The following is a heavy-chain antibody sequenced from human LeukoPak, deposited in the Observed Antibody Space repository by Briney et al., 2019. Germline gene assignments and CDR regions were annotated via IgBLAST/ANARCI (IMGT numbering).Heavy chain of an antibody. CDR1: GGSISTYY. V-gene: IGHV4-4*09. D-gene: IGHD6-6*01. Sequence: SETLSLTCTVSGGSISTYYWSWIRRPPGKGLEWIAYIHASGPTNYNPSLKSRITISVDTSKNQFSLKLSSVTAADTAVYYCARHDAGIAARPFDNWGQGALVTVSS. CDR2: IHASGPT. J-gene: IGHJ4*02. CDR3: ARHDAGIAARPFDN.